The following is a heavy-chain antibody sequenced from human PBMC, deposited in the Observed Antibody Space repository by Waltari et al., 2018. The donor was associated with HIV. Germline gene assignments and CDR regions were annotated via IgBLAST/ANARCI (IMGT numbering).Heavy chain of an antibody. CDR1: GEPFDGYY. CDR3: ARRALWLRPVYYFDY. CDR2: INHPRNT. Sequence: QVQLQQWGAGLLKPSETLSLTCAVYGEPFDGYYWSWIRQPPGKRLEWMGEINHPRNTNYNPSPKGRLTMSVDASKNQFSLNLNSVTAADTGVYYCARRALWLRPVYYFDYWGQGALVTASS. D-gene: IGHD5-12*01. J-gene: IGHJ4*02. V-gene: IGHV4-34*01.